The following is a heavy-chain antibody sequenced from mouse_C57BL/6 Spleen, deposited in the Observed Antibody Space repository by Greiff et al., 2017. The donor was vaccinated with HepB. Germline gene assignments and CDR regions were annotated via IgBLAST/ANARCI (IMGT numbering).Heavy chain of an antibody. Sequence: EVQLQQSGPELVKPGASVKMSCKASGYTFTDYNMHWVKQSHGKSLEWIGYINPNNGGTSYNQKFKGKATLTVNKSSSTAYMELRSLTSEDSAVYYCASGAYYCGSSYVFAYWGQGTLVTVSA. J-gene: IGHJ3*01. V-gene: IGHV1-22*01. CDR2: INPNNGGT. CDR1: GYTFTDYN. CDR3: ASGAYYCGSSYVFAY. D-gene: IGHD1-1*01.